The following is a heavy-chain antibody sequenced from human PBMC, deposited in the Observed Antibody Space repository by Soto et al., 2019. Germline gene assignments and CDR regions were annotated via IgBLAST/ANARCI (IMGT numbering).Heavy chain of an antibody. J-gene: IGHJ6*03. V-gene: IGHV4-59*01. CDR3: ARARNGYYYYYMDV. CDR2: IYYSGST. Sequence: SETLSLTCTVSGCSISSYYWSWIRQPPGKGLEWIGYIYYSGSTNYNPSLKSRVTISVDTSKNQFSLKLSSVTAADTAVYYCARARNGYYYYYMDVWGKGTTVTVSS. D-gene: IGHD2-8*01. CDR1: GCSISSYY.